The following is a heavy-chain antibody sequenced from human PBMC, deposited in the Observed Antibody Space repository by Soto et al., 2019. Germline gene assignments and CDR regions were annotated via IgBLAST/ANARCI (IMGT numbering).Heavy chain of an antibody. V-gene: IGHV4-34*01. CDR3: ARGRRNGAFDI. CDR2: INHSGST. Sequence: SETLSLTCAVYGGSFSGYYWSCIRQPPGKGLEWIGEINHSGSTNYNPSLKSRVTISVDTSKNQFSLKLSSVTAADTAVYYCARGRRNGAFDIWGQGTMVTVSS. J-gene: IGHJ3*02. D-gene: IGHD1-1*01. CDR1: GGSFSGYY.